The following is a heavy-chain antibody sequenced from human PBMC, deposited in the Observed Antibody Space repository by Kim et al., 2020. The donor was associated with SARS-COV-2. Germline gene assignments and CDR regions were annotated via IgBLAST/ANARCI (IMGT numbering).Heavy chain of an antibody. Sequence: ASVKVSCKASGYTFTGYYMHWVRQAPGQGLEWMGRINPNSGGTNYAQKFQGRVTMTRDTSISTAYMELSRLRSDDTAVYYCARGLSYGGYSYGLFDYWGQGTLVTVSS. CDR1: GYTFTGYY. V-gene: IGHV1-2*06. D-gene: IGHD5-18*01. CDR2: INPNSGGT. J-gene: IGHJ4*02. CDR3: ARGLSYGGYSYGLFDY.